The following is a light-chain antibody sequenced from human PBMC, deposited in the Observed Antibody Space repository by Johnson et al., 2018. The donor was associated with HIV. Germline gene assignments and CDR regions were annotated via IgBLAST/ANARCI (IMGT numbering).Light chain of an antibody. Sequence: VLTQPPSVSAAPGQKVTISCSGSSSNIGNNYVSWYQQLPGTAPKLLIYDNDKRPSGIPDRFSGSKSGTSATLGITGLQTGDEADYYCGTWDSSLSAGVFGTGTKVTVL. CDR1: SSNIGNNY. J-gene: IGLJ1*01. CDR3: GTWDSSLSAGV. V-gene: IGLV1-51*01. CDR2: DND.